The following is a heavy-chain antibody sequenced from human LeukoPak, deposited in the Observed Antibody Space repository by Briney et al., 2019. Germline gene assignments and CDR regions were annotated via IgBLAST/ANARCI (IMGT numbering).Heavy chain of an antibody. Sequence: ASVKVSCKASGYTFTSYGISWVRQAPGQGLEWMGWISAYNGNTNYAQKLQGRVTMTTDTSTSTAYMELRGLRSDDTAVYYCARDLKYSSSSGFHAFDIWGQGTMVTVSS. J-gene: IGHJ3*02. CDR2: ISAYNGNT. V-gene: IGHV1-18*01. CDR3: ARDLKYSSSSGFHAFDI. CDR1: GYTFTSYG. D-gene: IGHD6-6*01.